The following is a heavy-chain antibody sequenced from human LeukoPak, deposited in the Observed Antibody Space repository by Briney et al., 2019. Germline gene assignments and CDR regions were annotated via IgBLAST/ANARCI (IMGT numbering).Heavy chain of an antibody. CDR2: IKQDGSEK. CDR3: ARGQLLWFGGDAFDI. CDR1: GFTFSSYW. D-gene: IGHD3-10*01. J-gene: IGHJ3*02. Sequence: GGSLRLSCAASGFTFSSYWMSWVRQAPGKGLEWVANIKQDGSEKYYVDSVKGRFTISRDNAKNSLYLQMNSLRAEDTAVYYCARGQLLWFGGDAFDIWGQGTMVTVSS. V-gene: IGHV3-7*01.